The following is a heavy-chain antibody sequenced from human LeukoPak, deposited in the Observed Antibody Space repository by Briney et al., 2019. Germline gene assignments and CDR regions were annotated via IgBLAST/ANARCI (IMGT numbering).Heavy chain of an antibody. J-gene: IGHJ4*02. Sequence: PSETLSLTCTVSGGSISSYYWSWIRQPPGKGLEWIGYIYYSGSTNYKPSLKSRVSISVDKSNNQFSLRLNSVTAADTAVYYCARGPLIDYWGQGTLVTVSS. CDR2: IYYSGST. V-gene: IGHV4-59*12. CDR1: GGSISSYY. CDR3: ARGPLIDY.